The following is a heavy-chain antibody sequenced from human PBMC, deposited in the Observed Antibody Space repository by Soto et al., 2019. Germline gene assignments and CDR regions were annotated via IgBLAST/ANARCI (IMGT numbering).Heavy chain of an antibody. J-gene: IGHJ4*02. V-gene: IGHV3-23*01. CDR1: GFTFTNYV. Sequence: EVQLLESGGNSVQQGESLRLSCAASGFTFTNYVMNWVRQAPGKGLEWVLSITGSGGNTYYADSVKGRFTMSRDNSKSTLSLQMNSLRVEDTAVYYCALSGLRSSSSGDFDYWGQGTLVTVSS. CDR3: ALSGLRSSSSGDFDY. CDR2: ITGSGGNT. D-gene: IGHD6-13*01.